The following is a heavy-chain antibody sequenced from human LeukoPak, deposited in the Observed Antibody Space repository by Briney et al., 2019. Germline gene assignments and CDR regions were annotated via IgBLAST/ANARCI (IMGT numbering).Heavy chain of an antibody. CDR1: GYTFTSNY. J-gene: IGHJ6*03. V-gene: IGHV1-2*02. CDR3: ARDGAMVRGVIIRAPYYMDV. D-gene: IGHD3-10*01. CDR2: INPNSGGT. Sequence: ASVKVSCTAFGYTFTSNYMHWVRQAPGQGLEWMGWINPNSGGTNYAQKFQGRVTMTRDTSISTAYMELSRLRSDDTAVHYCARDGAMVRGVIIRAPYYMDVWGKGTTVTISS.